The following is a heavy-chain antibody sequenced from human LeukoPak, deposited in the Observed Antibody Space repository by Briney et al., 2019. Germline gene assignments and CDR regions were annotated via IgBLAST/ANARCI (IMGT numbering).Heavy chain of an antibody. D-gene: IGHD1-1*01. CDR1: GGTFSSYA. V-gene: IGHV1-69*13. CDR2: IIPIFGTA. CDR3: ARTTAGPPVV. Sequence: GASVKVSCKASGGTFSSYAISWVRQAPGQGLEWMGGIIPIFGTANYAQKFQGRVTITADESTSTAYMELSSLRSDDTAVYYCARTTAGPPVVWGQGTLVTVSS. J-gene: IGHJ4*02.